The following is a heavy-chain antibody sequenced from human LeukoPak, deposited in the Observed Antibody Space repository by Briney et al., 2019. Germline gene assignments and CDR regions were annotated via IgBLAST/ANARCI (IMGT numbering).Heavy chain of an antibody. CDR3: ARDAGVITMVRGVMGY. Sequence: GGSLRLSCAASGFTFSSYSMNWVRQAPGKGLEWVSSISSSSSYIYYADSVKGRFTISRDNAKNSLYLQMNSLRAEDTAVYYCARDAGVITMVRGVMGYWGQGTLVTVSS. CDR1: GFTFSSYS. D-gene: IGHD3-10*01. V-gene: IGHV3-21*01. J-gene: IGHJ4*02. CDR2: ISSSSSYI.